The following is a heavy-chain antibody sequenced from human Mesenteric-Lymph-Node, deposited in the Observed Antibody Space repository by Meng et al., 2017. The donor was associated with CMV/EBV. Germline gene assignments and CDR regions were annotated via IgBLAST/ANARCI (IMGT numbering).Heavy chain of an antibody. D-gene: IGHD6-13*01. V-gene: IGHV3-30*04. CDR3: AREVGSSWPLDY. J-gene: IGHJ4*02. Sequence: GGSLRLSCAASGFTLSNFAMHWVRQAPGKGLEWVAVVSHDGSHEYADSLRGRFIISRDKSENMLYLQMDSLRADDTAVYNCAREVGSSWPLDYWGQGTLVPSPQ. CDR2: VSHDGSHE. CDR1: GFTLSNFA.